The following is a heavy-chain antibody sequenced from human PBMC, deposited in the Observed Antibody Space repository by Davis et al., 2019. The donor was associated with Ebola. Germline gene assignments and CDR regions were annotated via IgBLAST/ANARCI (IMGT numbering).Heavy chain of an antibody. V-gene: IGHV3-73*01. J-gene: IGHJ4*02. CDR1: ALSSSGSA. D-gene: IGHD7-27*01. CDR3: TTLWGGVDY. CDR2: IRSKANSYAP. Sequence: PGGSLRLSCAASALSSSGSAMHWVRQASGKGLEWVGRIRSKANSYAPAYAASVKGRFTISRDDSKNTAYLQMNSLKTEDTAGYYCTTLWGGVDYWGQGTLVTVSS.